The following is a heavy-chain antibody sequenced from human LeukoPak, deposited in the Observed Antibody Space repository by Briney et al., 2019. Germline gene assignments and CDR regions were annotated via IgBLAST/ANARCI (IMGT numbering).Heavy chain of an antibody. V-gene: IGHV1-8*01. CDR3: ASRHSSSWYWDYYYGMDV. D-gene: IGHD6-13*01. CDR1: GYTFTSYD. J-gene: IGHJ6*02. Sequence: ASVKVSCKASGYTFTSYDINWVRQATGQGLEWTGWMNPNSGNTGYAQKFQGRVTMTRNTSISTAYMELSSLRSEDTAVYYCASRHSSSWYWDYYYGMDVWGQGTTVTVSS. CDR2: MNPNSGNT.